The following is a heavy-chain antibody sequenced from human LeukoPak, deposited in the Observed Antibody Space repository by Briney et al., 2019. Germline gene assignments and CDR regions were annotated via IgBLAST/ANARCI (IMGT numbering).Heavy chain of an antibody. V-gene: IGHV3-30*03. CDR1: GFTFSSYG. CDR3: ARNTRVFGIDY. Sequence: PGGSLRLSCAASGFTFSSYGMHWVRQAPGKGLEWVAVISYDGSNKYYADSVKGRFTISRDNSKNTLYLQMNSLRAEDTAVYYCARNTRVFGIDYWGQGTLVTVSS. J-gene: IGHJ4*02. D-gene: IGHD6-13*01. CDR2: ISYDGSNK.